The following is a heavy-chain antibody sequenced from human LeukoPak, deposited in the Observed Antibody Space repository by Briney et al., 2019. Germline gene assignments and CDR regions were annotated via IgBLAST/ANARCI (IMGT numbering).Heavy chain of an antibody. J-gene: IGHJ4*02. CDR3: ARDRPVQNPTGLFDY. V-gene: IGHV1-18*01. Sequence: ASVKVSCKASGYTFTSYGISWVRQAPGQGLEWMGWISAYNGNTNYAQKLQGRVTMTTDTSTSTAYMELRSLRSDDTAVYYCARDRPVQNPTGLFDYWGQGTLVTVSS. CDR1: GYTFTSYG. CDR2: ISAYNGNT. D-gene: IGHD1-1*01.